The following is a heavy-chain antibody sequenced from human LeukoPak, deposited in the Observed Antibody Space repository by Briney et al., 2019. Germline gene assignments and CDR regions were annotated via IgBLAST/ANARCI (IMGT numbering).Heavy chain of an antibody. Sequence: SETLSLTCTVSGGTISSYYWGWIREPPGKGLEWIGSIYYSGSTYYNPSLKSRVTISVDTSKNQFSLKLSSVTAADTAVYYCARIVGYCSSTSCYTMEYMDVWGKGTTVTASS. CDR2: IYYSGST. D-gene: IGHD2-2*02. V-gene: IGHV4-39*01. CDR3: ARIVGYCSSTSCYTMEYMDV. J-gene: IGHJ6*03. CDR1: GGTISSYY.